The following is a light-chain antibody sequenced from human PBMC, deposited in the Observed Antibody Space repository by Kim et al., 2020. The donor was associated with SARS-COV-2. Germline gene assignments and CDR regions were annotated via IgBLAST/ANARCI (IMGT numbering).Light chain of an antibody. Sequence: ETVMTQSPATLSVSPGESATLSCRASQSVSRYLAWYQQKPGQSPRLLIYDASTRATGIPARFSGSGSGTEFTLTISNLQSEDVAIYYCQQYNDWPPGDTFGQGTKLEI. CDR1: QSVSRY. CDR3: QQYNDWPPGDT. CDR2: DAS. J-gene: IGKJ2*01. V-gene: IGKV3D-15*01.